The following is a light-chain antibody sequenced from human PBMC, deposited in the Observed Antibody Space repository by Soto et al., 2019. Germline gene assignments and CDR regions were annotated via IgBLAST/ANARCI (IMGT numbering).Light chain of an antibody. V-gene: IGLV2-14*03. CDR3: SSYTSTTTLVV. CDR2: DVI. Sequence: QSALTQPASVSGSPGQSITISCTGTSSDVGGYNYVSWYQQEPGKAPKVIIYDVINRPSGVSDRFSGSKSGNMASLTISGLQAEDEADYYCSSYTSTTTLVVFGGGTKLTVL. J-gene: IGLJ2*01. CDR1: SSDVGGYNY.